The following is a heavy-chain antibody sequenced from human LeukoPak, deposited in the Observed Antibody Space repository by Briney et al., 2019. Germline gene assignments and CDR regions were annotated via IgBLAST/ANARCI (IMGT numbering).Heavy chain of an antibody. Sequence: ASVRVSCKASGYTFTSYDINWVRQAPGQGLEWMGWMNTNSGNTGYAQKFQGRVTIGRNISRSTAYMELASLRSEDTAVYYCARDLGVVTPRFDPWGQGTLVIVSS. V-gene: IGHV1-8*03. D-gene: IGHD3-3*01. CDR3: ARDLGVVTPRFDP. J-gene: IGHJ5*02. CDR2: MNTNSGNT. CDR1: GYTFTSYD.